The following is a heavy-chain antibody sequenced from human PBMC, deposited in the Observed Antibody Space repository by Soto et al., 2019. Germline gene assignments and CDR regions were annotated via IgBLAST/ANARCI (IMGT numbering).Heavy chain of an antibody. D-gene: IGHD4-17*01. CDR2: IYHSGST. V-gene: IGHV4-4*02. Sequence: SETLSLTCAVSGGSISSSNWWSWVRQPPGKGLEWIGEIYHSGSTNYNPSLKSRVTISVDTSKNQFSLKLSSVTAADTAVYYCARRYGASFDYWGQGTLVIVSS. J-gene: IGHJ4*02. CDR3: ARRYGASFDY. CDR1: GGSISSSNW.